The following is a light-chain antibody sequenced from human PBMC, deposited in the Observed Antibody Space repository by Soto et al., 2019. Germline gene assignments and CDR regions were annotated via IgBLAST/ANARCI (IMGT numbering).Light chain of an antibody. CDR3: QQANSIPYT. CDR1: QGISNW. J-gene: IGKJ2*01. CDR2: ATS. Sequence: DIQTTQSPSSVSASVGDRVTITCRASQGISNWLAWYQQKAGKAPKLLIYATSTLQSGVPSRFRGSGSATEFTLTNSSLQPEDVATYYCQQANSIPYTFGQGTKLEIK. V-gene: IGKV1-12*01.